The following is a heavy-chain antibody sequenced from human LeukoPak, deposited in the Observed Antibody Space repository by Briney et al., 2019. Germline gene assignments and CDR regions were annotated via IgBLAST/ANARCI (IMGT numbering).Heavy chain of an antibody. CDR3: ARATPQVNWFDP. J-gene: IGHJ5*02. Sequence: SETLSLTCAVYGGSFSGYYWSWIRQPPGKGLEWIGEINHSGSTNYNPSLKSRVTISVDTSENQFSLKLSSVTAADTAVYYCARATPQVNWFDPWGQGTLVTVSS. CDR1: GGSFSGYY. V-gene: IGHV4-34*01. CDR2: INHSGST.